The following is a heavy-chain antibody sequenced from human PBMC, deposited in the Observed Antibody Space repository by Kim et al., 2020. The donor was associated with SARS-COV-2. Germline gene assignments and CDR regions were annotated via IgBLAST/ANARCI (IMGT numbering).Heavy chain of an antibody. CDR3: ARDVGEATPVDY. J-gene: IGHJ4*02. CDR2: ISSSSSYI. V-gene: IGHV3-21*01. Sequence: GGSLRLSCAASGFTFSSYSMNWVRQAPGKGLEWVSSISSSSSYIYYADSVKGRFTISRDNAKNSLYLQMNSLRAEDTAVYYCARDVGEATPVDYWGQGTLVTVSS. CDR1: GFTFSSYS. D-gene: IGHD3-16*01.